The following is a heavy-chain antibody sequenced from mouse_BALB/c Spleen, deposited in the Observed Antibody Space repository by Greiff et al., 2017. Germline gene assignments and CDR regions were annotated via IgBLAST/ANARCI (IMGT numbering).Heavy chain of an antibody. J-gene: IGHJ4*01. CDR3: ARDYDGYSYAMDY. D-gene: IGHD2-3*01. V-gene: IGHV5-17*02. CDR1: GFTFSSFG. CDR2: ISSGSSTI. Sequence: EVKLMESGGGLVKPGGSRKLSCAASGFTFSSFGMHWVRQAPEKGLEWVAYISSGSSTIYYADTVKGRFTISRDNPKNTLFLQMTSLRSEDTAMYYCARDYDGYSYAMDYWGQGTSVTVSS.